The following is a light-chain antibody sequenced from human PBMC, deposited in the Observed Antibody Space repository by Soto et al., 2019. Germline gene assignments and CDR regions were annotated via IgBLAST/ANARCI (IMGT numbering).Light chain of an antibody. CDR3: CSYVGASIYV. CDR1: TGFVGRYNF. J-gene: IGLJ1*01. CDR2: EAT. V-gene: IGLV2-14*01. Sequence: QSALTQPASVSGSAGQSITISCTGTTGFVGRYNFVSWYQQLPGKAPKLLIFEATNRPSGVSNRFSGSTSGTTASLPISGRQTEDEADYYCCSYVGASIYVFGTGTKVTVL.